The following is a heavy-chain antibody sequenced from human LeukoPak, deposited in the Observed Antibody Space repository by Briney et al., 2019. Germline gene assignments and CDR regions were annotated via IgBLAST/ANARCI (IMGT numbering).Heavy chain of an antibody. V-gene: IGHV3-30*18. CDR3: AKDGHSSGWAHDY. CDR1: GSTFSSYA. Sequence: GGSLRLSCAASGSTFSSYAMRWVRQAPGKGLEWVAVISYDGSNKYYADSVKGRFTISRDNSKNTLYLQMNSLRAEDTAVYYCAKDGHSSGWAHDYWGQGTLVTVSS. J-gene: IGHJ4*02. D-gene: IGHD6-19*01. CDR2: ISYDGSNK.